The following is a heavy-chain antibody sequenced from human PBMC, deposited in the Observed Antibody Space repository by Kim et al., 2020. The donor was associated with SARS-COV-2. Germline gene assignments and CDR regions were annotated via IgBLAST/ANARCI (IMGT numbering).Heavy chain of an antibody. V-gene: IGHV3-23*01. CDR3: AKDPHMITFGGVTDVDY. J-gene: IGHJ4*02. Sequence: GGSLRLSCAASGFTFSSYAMSWVRQAPGKGLEWVSAISGSGGSTYYADSVKGRFTISRDNSKNTLYLQMNSLRAEDTAVYYCAKDPHMITFGGVTDVDYWGQGTLVTVSS. CDR2: ISGSGGST. CDR1: GFTFSSYA. D-gene: IGHD3-16*01.